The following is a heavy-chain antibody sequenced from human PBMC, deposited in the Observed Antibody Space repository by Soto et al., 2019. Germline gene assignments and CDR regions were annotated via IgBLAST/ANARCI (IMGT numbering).Heavy chain of an antibody. CDR2: IYSSGSS. D-gene: IGHD2-8*01. CDR1: GGSINNDY. J-gene: IGHJ4*02. CDR3: ERWPTMANDFDY. Sequence: QVQLQESCPGLVKPSETLSLTCTVSGGSINNDYWRWIRQPPGKGLEWIGYIYSSGSSNYNPSLKSRVTISVDTSKNHFSLKLSSVTAADTDVYYCERWPTMANDFDYWGQGTMVTVSS. V-gene: IGHV4-59*01.